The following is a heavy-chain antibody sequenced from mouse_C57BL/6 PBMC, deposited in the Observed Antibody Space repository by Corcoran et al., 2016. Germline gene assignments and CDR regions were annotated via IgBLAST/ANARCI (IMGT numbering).Heavy chain of an antibody. Sequence: QIQLAQSGPELKKPGETVKISCKASGYTFTTYGMSWVKQAPGKGLKWMGWINTYSGVPTYADDFKGRFAFSLETSASTAYLQINNLKNEDTATYFCARDSSGAWFAYWGQGTLVTVSA. CDR1: GYTFTTYG. V-gene: IGHV9-3*01. D-gene: IGHD3-2*02. CDR2: INTYSGVP. CDR3: ARDSSGAWFAY. J-gene: IGHJ3*01.